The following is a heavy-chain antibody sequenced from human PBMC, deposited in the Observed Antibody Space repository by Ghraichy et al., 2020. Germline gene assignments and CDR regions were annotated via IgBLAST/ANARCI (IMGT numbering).Heavy chain of an antibody. Sequence: GGSLRLSCAASGFTFSSYSMNWVRQAPGKGLEWVSSISSSSSYIYYADSVKGRFTISRDNAKNSLYLQMNSLRAEDTAVYYCAKTMYYYDSSGYYDTYYYYGMDVWGQGTTVTVSS. CDR1: GFTFSSYS. CDR2: ISSSSSYI. CDR3: AKTMYYYDSSGYYDTYYYYGMDV. V-gene: IGHV3-21*01. D-gene: IGHD3-22*01. J-gene: IGHJ6*02.